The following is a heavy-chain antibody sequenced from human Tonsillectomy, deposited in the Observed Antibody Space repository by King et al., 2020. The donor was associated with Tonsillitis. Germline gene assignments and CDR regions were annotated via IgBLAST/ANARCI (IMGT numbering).Heavy chain of an antibody. CDR2: INTKTENP. CDR1: GYTFTTYA. D-gene: IGHD4-17*01. Sequence: QLVQSASELKKPGASVKVSCKASGYTFTTYAINWVRQALEQGLEWMGCINTKTENPRYAQGFTGRFVFSLDTSVSTTYLQISSLKADATAIYYCARAGQETYGLDYWGQGTLVTVSS. V-gene: IGHV7-4-1*02. CDR3: ARAGQETYGLDY. J-gene: IGHJ4*02.